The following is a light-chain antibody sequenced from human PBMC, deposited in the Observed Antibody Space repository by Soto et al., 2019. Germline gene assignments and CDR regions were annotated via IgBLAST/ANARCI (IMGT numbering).Light chain of an antibody. CDR3: QQSYSTLVT. V-gene: IGKV1-39*01. J-gene: IGKJ1*01. CDR2: VAS. Sequence: EIQMTQSPSSLSASVGDRVTITCQASQSISSYLNWYKQKPGKARKLLIYVASSLQSGVPSRLSGSGSGTDFTLTMSSLQPEDFATYYCQQSYSTLVTFGQGTKVDIK. CDR1: QSISSY.